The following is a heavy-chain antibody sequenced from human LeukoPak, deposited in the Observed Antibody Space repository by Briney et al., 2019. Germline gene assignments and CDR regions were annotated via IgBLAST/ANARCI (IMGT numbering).Heavy chain of an antibody. Sequence: ASVKVSCTASGYTFTGYYMHWVRQAPGQGLERMGWINPNSGGTNYAQKFQGWVTMTRDTSISTAYMELSRLRSDDTAVYYCAREVGDTAMGTYYYYGMDVWGQGTTVTVSS. J-gene: IGHJ6*02. D-gene: IGHD5-18*01. CDR2: INPNSGGT. CDR3: AREVGDTAMGTYYYYGMDV. CDR1: GYTFTGYY. V-gene: IGHV1-2*04.